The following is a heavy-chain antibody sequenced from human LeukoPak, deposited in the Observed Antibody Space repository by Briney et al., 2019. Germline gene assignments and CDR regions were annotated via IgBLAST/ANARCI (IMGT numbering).Heavy chain of an antibody. CDR3: ARDRVAARPFDY. J-gene: IGHJ4*02. CDR2: IKPNSGGT. CDR1: GYTFTGYY. V-gene: IGHV1-2*02. Sequence: ASVKVSCKASGYTFTGYYMHWVRQASGQGLEWMGWIKPNSGGTNYAQKFQGRVTMTRDTSTSTVYMELSSLRSEDTAVYYCARDRVAARPFDYWGQGTLVTVSS. D-gene: IGHD6-6*01.